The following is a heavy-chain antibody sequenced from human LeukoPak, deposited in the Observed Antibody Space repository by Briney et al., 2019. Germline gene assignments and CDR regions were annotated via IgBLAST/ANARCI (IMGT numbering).Heavy chain of an antibody. Sequence: ASVKVSCKASGDTFNRHGINWVRQAPGQGLEGMGWISGYNGKRNYERKVQGRVTRTRDASTRTAYMELRNLRSDDTAVYFCARANMVFGVDIEQNWFDLWGQGTRVIVSS. CDR1: GDTFNRHG. CDR2: ISGYNGKR. V-gene: IGHV1-18*01. D-gene: IGHD3-3*01. CDR3: ARANMVFGVDIEQNWFDL. J-gene: IGHJ5*02.